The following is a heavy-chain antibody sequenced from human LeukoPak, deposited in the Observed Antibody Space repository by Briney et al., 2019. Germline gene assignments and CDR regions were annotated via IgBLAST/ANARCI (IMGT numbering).Heavy chain of an antibody. V-gene: IGHV3-21*01. CDR2: ISSSSSYI. Sequence: PGGSLRLSCAASGFTFSSYSMNWVRQAPGKGLEWVSSISSSSSYIYYVDSVKGRFTISRDNAKNSLYLQMNSLRAEDTAVYYCARGLGQYFDYWGQGTLVTVSS. J-gene: IGHJ4*02. CDR3: ARGLGQYFDY. CDR1: GFTFSSYS. D-gene: IGHD4-11*01.